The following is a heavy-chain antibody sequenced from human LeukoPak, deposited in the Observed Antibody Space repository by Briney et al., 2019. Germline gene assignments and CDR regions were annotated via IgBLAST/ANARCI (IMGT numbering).Heavy chain of an antibody. D-gene: IGHD2-2*02. Sequence: PSQTLSLTCTVSGGSISSGDYYWIWIRQPPGKGLEWIGYIYYSGSTYYNPSLKSRVTISVDTSKNQFSLKLSSVTAADTAVYYCARAPYCSSTSCYIGHYYYYMDVWGKGTTVTVSS. J-gene: IGHJ6*03. CDR2: IYYSGST. CDR3: ARAPYCSSTSCYIGHYYYYMDV. CDR1: GGSISSGDYY. V-gene: IGHV4-30-4*08.